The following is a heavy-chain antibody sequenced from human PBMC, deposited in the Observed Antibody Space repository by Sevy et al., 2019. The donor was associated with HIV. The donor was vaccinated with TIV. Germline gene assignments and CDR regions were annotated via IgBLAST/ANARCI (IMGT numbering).Heavy chain of an antibody. D-gene: IGHD3-16*01. J-gene: IGHJ6*03. V-gene: IGHV3-23*01. CDR2: ISTRGTDI. Sequence: GGSLRLSCVASGFSFTFYAMSWVSKAPGKGLEWVSAISTRGTDIHYEDSVKGRFTISRDISNNTVYLEMNTLRGEDTALYYCARTVWKLDYDRGDYYYYYMDVWGKGTTVTVSS. CDR3: ARTVWKLDYDRGDYYYYYMDV. CDR1: GFSFTFYA.